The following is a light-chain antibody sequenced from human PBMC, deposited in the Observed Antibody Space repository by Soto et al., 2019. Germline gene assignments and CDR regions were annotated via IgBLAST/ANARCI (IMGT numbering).Light chain of an antibody. V-gene: IGLV4-69*01. Sequence: QLVLTQSPSASASLGASVKLTCTLSNGHSSYAIAWHQQQPEKGPRYLMKLNSDGSHSKGDGIPDRFSGSSSGAERYLTISSLQSEDEADYYCQTWGTGILVFGGGTKLTVL. CDR1: NGHSSYA. CDR3: QTWGTGILV. CDR2: LNSDGSH. J-gene: IGLJ2*01.